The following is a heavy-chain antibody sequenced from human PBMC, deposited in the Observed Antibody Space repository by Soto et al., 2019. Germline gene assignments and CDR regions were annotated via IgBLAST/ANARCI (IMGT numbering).Heavy chain of an antibody. V-gene: IGHV1-46*01. D-gene: IGHD3-3*01. CDR1: GYSFTRDY. CDR2: INLSDGST. J-gene: IGHJ6*02. CDR3: ASLPVWSGFGDTMDV. Sequence: GASVKVSCKASGYSFTRDYMHWVRQAPGQGLEWMGIINLSDGSTSYAQKFQGRVTMTRDTSTSTVYMELSSLRSEDTAVYYCASLPVWSGFGDTMDVWGQGTTVTVSS.